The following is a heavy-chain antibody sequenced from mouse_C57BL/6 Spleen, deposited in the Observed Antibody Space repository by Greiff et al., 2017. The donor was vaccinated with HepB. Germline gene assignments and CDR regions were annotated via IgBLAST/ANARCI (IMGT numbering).Heavy chain of an antibody. J-gene: IGHJ2*01. CDR3: AREVDSSGYLDY. CDR2: IDPSDSYT. Sequence: QVQLQQPGAELVRPGPSVKLSCKASGYTFTSYWMHWVKQRPGQGLEWIGVIDPSDSYTNYNQKFKGKATLTVDTSSSTAYMQLSSLTSEDSAVYYCAREVDSSGYLDYWGQGTTLTVSS. D-gene: IGHD3-2*02. CDR1: GYTFTSYW. V-gene: IGHV1-59*01.